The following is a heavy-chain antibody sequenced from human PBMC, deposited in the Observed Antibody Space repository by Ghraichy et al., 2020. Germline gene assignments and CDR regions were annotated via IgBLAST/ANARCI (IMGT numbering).Heavy chain of an antibody. CDR1: GDSVSGNGVT. V-gene: IGHV6-1*01. J-gene: IGHJ4*02. CDR3: ARGTSRYFDY. Sequence: LSLTCAISGDSVSGNGVTWNWIRQSPSRGLEWLGRTYYTSKYYYDYATSVKGRITINPDASKNQFSLQLNSVTPEDTALYYCARGTSRYFDYWGQGTLVTVSS. CDR2: TYYTSKYYY. D-gene: IGHD1-1*01.